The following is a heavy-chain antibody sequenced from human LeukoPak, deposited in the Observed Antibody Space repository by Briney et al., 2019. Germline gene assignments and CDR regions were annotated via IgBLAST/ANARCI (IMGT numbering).Heavy chain of an antibody. J-gene: IGHJ4*02. CDR2: ISAYNGNI. CDR3: ARDQDDILTGYYNALGYYFDY. V-gene: IGHV1-18*01. CDR1: GYTFTSYG. D-gene: IGHD3-9*01. Sequence: ATVKLSCKASGYTFTSYGISWVRHAPGQGREWMGGISAYNGNITYAQKLQGRVTMTKDRFTSTAYMELRSLRSEDTAVYYCARDQDDILTGYYNALGYYFDYWGQGTLVTVSS.